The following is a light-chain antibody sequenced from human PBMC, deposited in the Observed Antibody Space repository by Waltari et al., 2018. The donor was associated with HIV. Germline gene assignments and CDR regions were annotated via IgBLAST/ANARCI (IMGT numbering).Light chain of an antibody. CDR1: GLAKRY. V-gene: IGLV3-27*01. Sequence: SYELTQPSSVSVSPGQTARITCSGDGLAKRYVRWFQQKPGQAPVLVIYKDIERPSGIPERFSVSSSGTTVTLTISGAQVEDEADYYCFSAADNNLGVFGGGTKVTVL. CDR3: FSAADNNLGV. J-gene: IGLJ3*02. CDR2: KDI.